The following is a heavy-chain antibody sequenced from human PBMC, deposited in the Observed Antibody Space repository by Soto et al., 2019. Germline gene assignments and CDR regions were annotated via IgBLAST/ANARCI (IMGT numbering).Heavy chain of an antibody. D-gene: IGHD3-10*01. CDR1: GGSVSSGSYY. J-gene: IGHJ6*02. Sequence: SETLSLTCTVSGGSVSSGSYYWSWIRQPPGKGLVLIWYIYYSGSTNYNPSLKSRVTISLDTSKNQFSLKLSSVTAADTALFYCARTPSRGYYYYYGMDVWGQGTTVTVSS. CDR2: IYYSGST. CDR3: ARTPSRGYYYYYGMDV. V-gene: IGHV4-61*01.